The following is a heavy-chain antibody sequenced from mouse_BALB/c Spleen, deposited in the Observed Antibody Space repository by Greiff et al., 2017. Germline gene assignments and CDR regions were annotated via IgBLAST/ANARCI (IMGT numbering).Heavy chain of an antibody. CDR1: GFTFSSYT. CDR2: ISNGGGST. CDR3: ARQGIYDGYVTY. V-gene: IGHV5-12-2*01. Sequence: EVNVVESGGGLVQPGGSLKLSCAASGFTFSSYTMSWVRQTPEKRLEWVAYISNGGGSTYYPDTVKGRFTISRDNAKNTLYLQMSSLKSEDTAMYYCARQGIYDGYVTYWGQGTLVTVSA. D-gene: IGHD2-3*01. J-gene: IGHJ3*01.